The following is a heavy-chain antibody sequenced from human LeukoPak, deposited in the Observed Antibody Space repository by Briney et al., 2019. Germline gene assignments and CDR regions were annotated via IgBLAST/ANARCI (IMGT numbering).Heavy chain of an antibody. D-gene: IGHD3-22*01. CDR3: ARLKFYDSTGYSPGYYMDV. Sequence: SDTLSLTCSVSGGAIISYYWSWIRRPAGKGPEWIGRIYPTGNTDYNPSLKTPVTMSTDLSKKQFSLRLRSVTAADTAVYYCARLKFYDSTGYSPGYYMDVWGKGTAVTVSS. CDR2: IYPTGNT. CDR1: GGAIISYY. V-gene: IGHV4-4*07. J-gene: IGHJ6*03.